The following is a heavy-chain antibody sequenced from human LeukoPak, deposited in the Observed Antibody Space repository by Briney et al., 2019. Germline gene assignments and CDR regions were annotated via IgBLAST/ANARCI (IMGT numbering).Heavy chain of an antibody. CDR1: GFTFSSYW. Sequence: GGSLRLSCAASGFTFSSYWMHWVRQVPGKGLVWVSRITSEGSSTSYADSVKGRFTISRDNAKNTLYLQMNSLRAEDTAVYYCARGSSVVALDWGQGTLSPSPQ. CDR3: ARGSSVVALD. J-gene: IGHJ4*02. CDR2: ITSEGSST. D-gene: IGHD2-15*01. V-gene: IGHV3-74*01.